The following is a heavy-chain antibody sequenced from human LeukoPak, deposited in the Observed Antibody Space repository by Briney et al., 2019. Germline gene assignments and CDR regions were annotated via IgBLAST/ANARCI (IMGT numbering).Heavy chain of an antibody. D-gene: IGHD3-3*01. Sequence: PSETLSLTCTVSGGSISSYYWSWLRQPPGKGLEWIGNIHYSGSTYYNPSLKSRVAISVDTTKTQFSLNRSSVTAADTAVYFCAKIRLLEWLLYPSSFDDWGQGTLVTVSS. V-gene: IGHV4-59*04. J-gene: IGHJ4*02. CDR2: IHYSGST. CDR3: AKIRLLEWLLYPSSFDD. CDR1: GGSISSYY.